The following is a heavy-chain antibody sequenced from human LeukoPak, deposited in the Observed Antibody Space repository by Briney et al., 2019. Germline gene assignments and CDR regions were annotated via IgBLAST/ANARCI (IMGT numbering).Heavy chain of an antibody. Sequence: GGSLRLSCAASGFTFSSYAMSWVRQAPGKGLEWVSAISGGSTYYADSVKGRFTISRDNSKNTLYLQMNSLRAEDTAVYYCATSLSFDYWGQGTLVTVSS. CDR3: ATSLSFDY. CDR1: GFTFSSYA. D-gene: IGHD3-16*01. J-gene: IGHJ4*02. V-gene: IGHV3-23*01. CDR2: ISGGST.